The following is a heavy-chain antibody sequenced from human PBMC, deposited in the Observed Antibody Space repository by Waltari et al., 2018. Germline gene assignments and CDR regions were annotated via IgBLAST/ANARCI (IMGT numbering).Heavy chain of an antibody. CDR2: IRHPGNT. J-gene: IGHJ5*02. CDR3: TRGGNYDFWSHTPFVDP. V-gene: IGHV4-34*01. D-gene: IGHD3-3*01. CDR1: GASFTSYY. Sequence: QVQLQQWGAGLLKPSETLSLTCSVSGASFTSYYWGWVRHVPGKGQEWIGQIRHPGNTNYNPSLKSRVAISIDTSRNEFSLKLFSVTAADTALYFCTRGGNYDFWSHTPFVDPWGQGTQVTVSS.